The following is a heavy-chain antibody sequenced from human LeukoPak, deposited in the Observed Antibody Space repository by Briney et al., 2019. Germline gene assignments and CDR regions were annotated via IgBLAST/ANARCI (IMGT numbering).Heavy chain of an antibody. CDR1: KFAFSSYA. V-gene: IGHV3-23*01. CDR3: AKSYNGYESKPDY. D-gene: IGHD5-12*01. CDR2: ISNSGGRT. Sequence: GGSLRLSCAASKFAFSSYAMIWVRQAPGKGREWVSSISNSGGRTFYTDSVKGRFTISRDNSKITLYLQMNSLRAEDTAVYYCAKSYNGYESKPDYWGQGTLVTVSS. J-gene: IGHJ4*02.